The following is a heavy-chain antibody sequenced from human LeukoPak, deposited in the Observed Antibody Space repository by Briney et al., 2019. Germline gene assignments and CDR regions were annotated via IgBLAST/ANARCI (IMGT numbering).Heavy chain of an antibody. CDR1: GGSISSYY. D-gene: IGHD5-18*01. V-gene: IGHV4-30-4*08. CDR2: IYYSGST. Sequence: PSETLSLTCTVSGGSISSYYWSWIRQPPGKGLEWIGYIYYSGSTYYNPSLKSRVTISVDTSKNQFSLKLSSVTAADTAVYYCARVSREDTAMVNYFDYWGQGTLVTVSS. CDR3: ARVSREDTAMVNYFDY. J-gene: IGHJ4*02.